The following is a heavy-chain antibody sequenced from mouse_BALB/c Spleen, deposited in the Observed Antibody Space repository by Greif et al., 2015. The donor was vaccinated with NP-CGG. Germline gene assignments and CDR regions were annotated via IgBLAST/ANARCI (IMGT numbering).Heavy chain of an antibody. J-gene: IGHJ2*01. CDR3: ARGGSSPFSY. CDR2: ISDGGSYT. V-gene: IGHV5-4*02. CDR1: GFTFSDYY. Sequence: DVMLVESGGGLVKPGGSLKLSCAASGFTFSDYYMYWVCQTPEKRLEWVATISDGGSYTYYPDSVKGRFTISRDNAKNNLYLQMSSLKSEDTAMYYCARGGSSPFSYWGQGTTLTVSS. D-gene: IGHD1-1*01.